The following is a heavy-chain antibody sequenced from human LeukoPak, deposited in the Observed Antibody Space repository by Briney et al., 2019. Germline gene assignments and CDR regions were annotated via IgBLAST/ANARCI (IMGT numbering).Heavy chain of an antibody. CDR3: ARRGGYSGYEGI. CDR1: GGSISIYY. Sequence: PSETLSLTCTVSGGSISIYYWNWIRQPAGRGLEWIGRIFTSGITNYNPSLKSRVTISIDTSKNQFSLNLRSVTAADTAVYYCARRGGYSGYEGIWGQGTMVTVSS. D-gene: IGHD5-12*01. V-gene: IGHV4-4*07. CDR2: IFTSGIT. J-gene: IGHJ3*02.